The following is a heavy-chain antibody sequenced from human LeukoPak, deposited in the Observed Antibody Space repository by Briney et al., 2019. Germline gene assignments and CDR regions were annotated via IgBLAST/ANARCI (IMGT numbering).Heavy chain of an antibody. CDR2: IYYSGST. V-gene: IGHV4-30-4*07. Sequence: SETLSLTCAVSGGSISSGGYSWSWIRQPPGKGLEWIGYIYYSGSTYYNPSLKSRVTISVDTSKNKFSLKLSSVTAADTAVYYCARVRCGDAGYYYYYYYMDVWGKGTTVTVSS. D-gene: IGHD2-21*01. CDR1: GGSISSGGYS. J-gene: IGHJ6*03. CDR3: ARVRCGDAGYYYYYYYMDV.